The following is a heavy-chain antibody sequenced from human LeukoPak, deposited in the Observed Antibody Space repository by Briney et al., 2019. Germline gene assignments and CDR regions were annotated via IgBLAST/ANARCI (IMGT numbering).Heavy chain of an antibody. J-gene: IGHJ4*02. CDR1: GRSISSGGYS. V-gene: IGHV4-30-2*01. Sequence: SETLSLTCAVSGRSISSGGYSWSWIRQPPGKGLEWMGYIYHSGSTYYNPSLKSRVTISVDRSKNQFSLKLSSVTAADTAVYYCARERHDYGGNSGYFDYWGQGTLVTVSS. CDR2: IYHSGST. D-gene: IGHD4-23*01. CDR3: ARERHDYGGNSGYFDY.